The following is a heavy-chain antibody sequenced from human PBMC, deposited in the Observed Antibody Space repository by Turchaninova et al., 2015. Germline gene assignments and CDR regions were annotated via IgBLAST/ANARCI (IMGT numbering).Heavy chain of an antibody. CDR1: GFTFSSSR. J-gene: IGHJ4*02. D-gene: IGHD3-22*01. CDR3: ARAKQNSSGYHY. Sequence: VQLVGSGGGLVKPGGFLCLSGAPSGFTFSSSRMNLVRPAQVKGLEWVSSISSSRSYIYYADSVKGRFTISRDNAKNSLYLQMNSLRAEDTAVYYCARAKQNSSGYHYWGQGTLVTVSS. V-gene: IGHV3-21*01. CDR2: ISSSRSYI.